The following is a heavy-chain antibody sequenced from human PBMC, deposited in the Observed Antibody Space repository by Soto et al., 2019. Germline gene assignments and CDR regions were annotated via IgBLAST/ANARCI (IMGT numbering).Heavy chain of an antibody. J-gene: IGHJ4*02. CDR2: ISGSGGST. V-gene: IGHV3-23*01. D-gene: IGHD5-12*01. Sequence: GGSLRLSCAASGFTFSSYAMSWVRQAPGKGLEWVSAISGSGGSTYYADSVKGRFTISRDDSKNTLYLQMNSLRAEDTAVYYCAKDRGIYIVATIVDYWGQGTLVTVSS. CDR1: GFTFSSYA. CDR3: AKDRGIYIVATIVDY.